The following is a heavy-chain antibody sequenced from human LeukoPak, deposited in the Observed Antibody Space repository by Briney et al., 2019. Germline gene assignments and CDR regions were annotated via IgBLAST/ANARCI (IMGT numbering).Heavy chain of an antibody. Sequence: GGSLRLSCAASGFSFSSYWMSWVRQAPGKGLEWVASIRQDGSVKHYVDSVKGRFTISRENAKNSLYLQMNILRAEDTAVYYCASSCGDYGMDVWGQGTTVTVSS. CDR3: ASSCGDYGMDV. D-gene: IGHD4-17*01. CDR1: GFSFSSYW. CDR2: IRQDGSVK. J-gene: IGHJ6*02. V-gene: IGHV3-7*01.